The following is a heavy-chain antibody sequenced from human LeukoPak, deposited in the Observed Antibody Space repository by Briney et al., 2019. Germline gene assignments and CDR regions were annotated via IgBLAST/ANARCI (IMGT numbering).Heavy chain of an antibody. CDR2: ISSSGSTI. CDR1: GFTFSDYY. J-gene: IGHJ3*02. Sequence: GGSLRLSCAASGFTFSDYYMSRIRQAPGKGLEWVSYISSSGSTIYYADSVKGRFTISRDNAKNSLYLQMNSLRAEDTAVYYCARFQKSIAVPGAFDIWGQGTMVTVSS. D-gene: IGHD6-19*01. CDR3: ARFQKSIAVPGAFDI. V-gene: IGHV3-11*01.